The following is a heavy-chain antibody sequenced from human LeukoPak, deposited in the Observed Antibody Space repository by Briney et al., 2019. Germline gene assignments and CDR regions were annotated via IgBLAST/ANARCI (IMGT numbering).Heavy chain of an antibody. J-gene: IGHJ1*01. CDR2: IYYSGRT. V-gene: IGHV4-39*01. Sequence: PSETLSLTCSVSGDSVSRSDSYWDWIRQPPGKGLEWIGTIYYSGRTYYSPSLKSRLTMSLDTANTQFSLYLRSVTAAATAAYYCARRRYYDGSGYLEWGQGTLLSVSS. D-gene: IGHD3-22*01. CDR3: ARRRYYDGSGYLE. CDR1: GDSVSRSDSY.